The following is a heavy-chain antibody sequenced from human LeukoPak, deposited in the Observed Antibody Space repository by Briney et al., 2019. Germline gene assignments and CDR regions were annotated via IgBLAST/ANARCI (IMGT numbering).Heavy chain of an antibody. J-gene: IGHJ4*02. V-gene: IGHV1-18*01. CDR2: ISAYNGNT. Sequence: ASVKVSCKTSGYTFTSYGISWVRQAPGQGLEWMGWISAYNGNTNYAQKLQGRVTMTTDTSTSTAYMELRSLRSDDTAVYYCARDYYYGSGSYFPFEYWGQGTPVTVSS. CDR1: GYTFTSYG. D-gene: IGHD3-10*01. CDR3: ARDYYYGSGSYFPFEY.